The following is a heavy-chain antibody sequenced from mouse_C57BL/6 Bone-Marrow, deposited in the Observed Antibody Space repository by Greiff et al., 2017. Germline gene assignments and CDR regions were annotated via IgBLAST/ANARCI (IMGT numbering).Heavy chain of an antibody. Sequence: DVQLQESGPALVKPSQTVSLTCTVTGYSITNGNHWWNWIRQVSGSKLEWIGYISSSGSTDSNPSLKSRISITRDTSKNQLFLQLNSVTTEDIATYYCARGDYYGSSYPYAMDYWGQGTSVTVSS. D-gene: IGHD1-1*01. CDR3: ARGDYYGSSYPYAMDY. V-gene: IGHV3-4*01. CDR2: ISSSGST. J-gene: IGHJ4*01. CDR1: GYSITNGNHW.